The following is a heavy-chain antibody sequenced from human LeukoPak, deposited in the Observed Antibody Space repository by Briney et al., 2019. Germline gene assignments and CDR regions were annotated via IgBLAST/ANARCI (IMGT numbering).Heavy chain of an antibody. CDR2: TYTGGNS. CDR1: GFTVSSTH. Sequence: GGSLRLSCAASGFTVSSTHMVWVRQAPGKGLEWVSVTYTGGNSYYAGSVKGRFIISRDISKSTLYLQMNSLRAEDSALYYCARGGRGSAAVVAPRSFDIWGQGTMVTASS. D-gene: IGHD3-22*01. V-gene: IGHV3-53*01. J-gene: IGHJ3*02. CDR3: ARGGRGSAAVVAPRSFDI.